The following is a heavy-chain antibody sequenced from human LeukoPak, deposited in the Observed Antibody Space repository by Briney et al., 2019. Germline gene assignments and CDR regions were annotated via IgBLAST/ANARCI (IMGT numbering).Heavy chain of an antibody. Sequence: PSGTLSLTCTVSGGSITSGGFYWSWIRQHPGKGLEWIGYTYHSGSTYCDPSLKGRLTISIDTSTNQFSLRLSSVTAADTAVYYCARAAGSAFDSWGQGTLVTVSS. CDR3: ARAAGSAFDS. CDR2: TYHSGST. J-gene: IGHJ4*02. CDR1: GGSITSGGFY. D-gene: IGHD3-10*01. V-gene: IGHV4-31*03.